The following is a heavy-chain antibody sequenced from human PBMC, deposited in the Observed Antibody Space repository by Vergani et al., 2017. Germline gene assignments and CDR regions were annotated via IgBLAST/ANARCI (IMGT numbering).Heavy chain of an antibody. CDR3: ARDLRLLYNRFDP. D-gene: IGHD1-14*01. J-gene: IGHJ5*02. Sequence: LPLVESGGGLVQPGGSLRLSCAASGFTFNQYGMHWVRQAPGKGLEWVAVTWYDGNNKQYADSVKGRFTISRDNSKSTMYLQMNSLRDEDTGVYYCARDLRLLYNRFDPWGQGTLVTVSS. CDR1: GFTFNQYG. CDR2: TWYDGNNK. V-gene: IGHV3-33*01.